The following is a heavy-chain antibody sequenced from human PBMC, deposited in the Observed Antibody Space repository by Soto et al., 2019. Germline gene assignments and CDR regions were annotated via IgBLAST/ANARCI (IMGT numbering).Heavy chain of an antibody. V-gene: IGHV3-23*01. Sequence: PGGSLRLSCAASGFTFSSYAMSWARQAPGKGLEWVSAISGSGGSTYYADSVKGRFTISRDNSKNTLYLQMNSLRAEDTAVYYCAKSGDGSAPGYYYRMDVWGQGTTVTVSS. D-gene: IGHD3-10*01. CDR2: ISGSGGST. CDR1: GFTFSSYA. CDR3: AKSGDGSAPGYYYRMDV. J-gene: IGHJ6*02.